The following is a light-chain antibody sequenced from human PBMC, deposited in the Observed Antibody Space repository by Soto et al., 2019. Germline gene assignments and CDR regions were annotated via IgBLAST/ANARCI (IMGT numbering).Light chain of an antibody. V-gene: IGKV3-11*01. J-gene: IGKJ2*01. Sequence: EIVLTQSPATLSLSPGERATLSCRASQSVSSYLAWYQQKPGQAPRLLIYDASNRATGVPARFRGSGSGTDFTLTISSLEPEDFAVYYCQQRSDWFTFGQVTKLEIK. CDR2: DAS. CDR1: QSVSSY. CDR3: QQRSDWFT.